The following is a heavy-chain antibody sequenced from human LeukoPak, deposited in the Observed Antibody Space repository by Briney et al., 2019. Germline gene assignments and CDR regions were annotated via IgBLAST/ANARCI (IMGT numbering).Heavy chain of an antibody. D-gene: IGHD6-13*01. V-gene: IGHV1-2*02. CDR3: ARDLAAAGTKLPNAFDI. J-gene: IGHJ3*02. CDR2: INPNSGGT. Sequence: EASVKVSCKASGYTFTGYYMHWVRQAPGQGLEWMGWINPNSGGTNYAQKFQGRVTMTRDTSISTAYMELSRLRSDDTAVYYCARDLAAAGTKLPNAFDIWGQGTMVTVSS. CDR1: GYTFTGYY.